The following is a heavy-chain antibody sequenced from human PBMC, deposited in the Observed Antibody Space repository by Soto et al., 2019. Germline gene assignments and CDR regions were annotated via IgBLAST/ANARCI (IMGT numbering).Heavy chain of an antibody. CDR1: GFTFSNYV. CDR2: ISYDGSNK. D-gene: IGHD2-2*01. J-gene: IGHJ6*02. Sequence: HPGGSLRLSCAASGFTFSNYVMHWVRQAPGKRLEWVAVISYDGSNKYYADSVRGRFTISRDNSKNTLFLQMNSLRPEDTSVYYCVIDQYQLIRRCYGLDVWGQGTTVTVSS. CDR3: VIDQYQLIRRCYGLDV. V-gene: IGHV3-30*03.